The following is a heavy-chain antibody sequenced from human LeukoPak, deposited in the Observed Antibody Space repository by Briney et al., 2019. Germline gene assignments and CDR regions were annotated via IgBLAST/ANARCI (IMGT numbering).Heavy chain of an antibody. V-gene: IGHV1-46*01. J-gene: IGHJ4*02. Sequence: GASVKVSCKASAYTFSNYLLHWVRQAPGQGLEWVGRIAPRFDTTNYAQKFRDRVTMTRDTSTSTVYMELRSLRSEDTAVYHCVREESGGYFDYWGQGTLVTVSS. D-gene: IGHD2-8*02. CDR2: IAPRFDTT. CDR1: AYTFSNYL. CDR3: VREESGGYFDY.